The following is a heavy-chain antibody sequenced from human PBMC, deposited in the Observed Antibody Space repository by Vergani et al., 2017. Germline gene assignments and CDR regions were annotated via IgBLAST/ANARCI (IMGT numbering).Heavy chain of an antibody. CDR1: GFTFSSYS. D-gene: IGHD6-19*01. J-gene: IGHJ4*02. Sequence: EVQLVESGGGLVQPGGSLRLSCAASGFTFSSYSMNWVRQAPGKGLEWVSYISSSSSYIYYADSVKGRFTISRDNAKNSLYLQMNSLRAEDTALYYCAKDRYSSGWYPNDWGQGTLVTVSS. CDR2: ISSSSSYI. V-gene: IGHV3-21*05. CDR3: AKDRYSSGWYPND.